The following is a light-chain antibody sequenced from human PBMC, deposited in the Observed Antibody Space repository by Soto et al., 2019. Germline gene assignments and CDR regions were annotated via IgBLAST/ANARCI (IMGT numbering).Light chain of an antibody. CDR2: GVS. Sequence: EIVMTQSPATLSVCPGERATLSCRASQSVSISYLGWYQQKPGQAPRLLIYGVSSRAADIPDRFSGSGSGTDFTLTISRLEPEDFAVYYCQQYGSSPETFGQGTKVDIK. CDR3: QQYGSSPET. CDR1: QSVSISY. V-gene: IGKV3-20*01. J-gene: IGKJ1*01.